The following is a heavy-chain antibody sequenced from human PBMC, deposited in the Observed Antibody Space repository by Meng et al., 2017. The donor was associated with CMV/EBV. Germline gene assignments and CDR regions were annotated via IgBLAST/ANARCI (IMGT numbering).Heavy chain of an antibody. CDR3: AKSYSSSSSPH. V-gene: IGHV3-9*01. CDR2: ISWNSGSI. D-gene: IGHD6-6*01. CDR1: GFTFDDYA. Sequence: SLKISCAASGFTFDDYAMHWVRQAPGKGLEWVSGISWNSGSIGYADSVKGRFTISRDNAKNSLYLQMNSLRAEDTAVYYCAKSYSSSSSPHWGQGTLVTVSS. J-gene: IGHJ4*02.